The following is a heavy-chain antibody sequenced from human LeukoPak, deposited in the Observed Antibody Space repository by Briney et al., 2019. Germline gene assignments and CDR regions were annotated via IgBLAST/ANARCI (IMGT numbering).Heavy chain of an antibody. CDR3: ARDKNWAYYFDY. D-gene: IGHD7-27*01. V-gene: IGHV3-30-3*01. CDR1: GFTFSSYA. J-gene: IGHJ4*02. CDR2: ISYDGSNK. Sequence: GRSPRLSCAASGFTFSSYAMHWVRQAPGKGLEWVAVISYDGSNKYYADSVKGRFTISRDNSKNTLYLQMNSLRAEDTAVYYCARDKNWAYYFDYWGQGTLVTVSS.